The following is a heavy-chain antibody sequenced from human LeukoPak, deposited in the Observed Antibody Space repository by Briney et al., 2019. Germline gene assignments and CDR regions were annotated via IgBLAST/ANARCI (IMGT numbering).Heavy chain of an antibody. CDR1: GGSISSYY. CDR2: IYTNGTT. Sequence: SETLSLTCAVSGGSISSYYWSWIRQPAGKGLELIGRIYTNGTTNYNPSLKSRVTISVDTSKNQFSLKLSSVTAADTAVYYCAREGIIDAFDIWGQGTVVTVSS. J-gene: IGHJ3*02. CDR3: AREGIIDAFDI. V-gene: IGHV4-4*07.